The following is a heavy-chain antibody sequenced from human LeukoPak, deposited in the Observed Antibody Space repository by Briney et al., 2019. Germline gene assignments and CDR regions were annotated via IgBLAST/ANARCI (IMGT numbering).Heavy chain of an antibody. CDR2: ITAYNGNT. CDR1: GYTFTSYG. D-gene: IGHD2-2*01. V-gene: IGHV1-18*01. J-gene: IGHJ6*03. Sequence: GASVKVSCKASGYTFTSYGISWERQAPGQGLEWMEWITAYNGNTNYAQKLQGRVTMTTDTSTSTAYMELRSLRSDDTAVYYCARGLVPADYYYYYMDVWGKGTTVTVSS. CDR3: ARGLVPADYYYYYMDV.